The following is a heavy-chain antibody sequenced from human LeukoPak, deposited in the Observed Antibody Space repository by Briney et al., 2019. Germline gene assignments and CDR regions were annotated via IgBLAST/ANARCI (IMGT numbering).Heavy chain of an antibody. CDR2: ISNGKT. CDR1: GFPFSSHA. D-gene: IGHD2-15*01. Sequence: GGSLRLSCAASGFPFSSHAISWVRQPPGKGLEWVAAISNGKTYYADSVRGRFAISRDDSTNTVYLHMNSLRDEDTALYHCVREAGYCAPVCVKTNWFDPWGQGTLVTVSS. V-gene: IGHV3-23*01. J-gene: IGHJ5*02. CDR3: VREAGYCAPVCVKTNWFDP.